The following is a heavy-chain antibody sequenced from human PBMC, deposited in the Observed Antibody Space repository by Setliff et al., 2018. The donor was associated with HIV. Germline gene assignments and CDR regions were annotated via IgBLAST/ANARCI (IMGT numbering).Heavy chain of an antibody. CDR2: TSGHGYTT. CDR3: ARGEYGSGSGYEGLDY. V-gene: IGHV3-23*01. J-gene: IGHJ4*02. Sequence: LRLSCAGSGFTFSTYVLSWVRRPPGKGLEWVSSTSGHGYTTYYADSMKGRFTISRDNSKNTLFLQMSSLRVEDTAVHYCARGEYGSGSGYEGLDYWGQGTLVTVSS. D-gene: IGHD3-10*01. CDR1: GFTFSTYV.